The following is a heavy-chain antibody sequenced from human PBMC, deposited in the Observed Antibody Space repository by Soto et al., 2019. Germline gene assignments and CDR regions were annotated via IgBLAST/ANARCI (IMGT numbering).Heavy chain of an antibody. Sequence: GASVKVSCKASGGTFSSYAISWVRQAPGQGLEWMGGIIPIFGTANYAQKFQGRVTITADESTSTAYMELSSLRSEGTAVYYCAIPPCGCSGGSCPDYYYGMDVWCHATTFTVSS. D-gene: IGHD2-15*01. J-gene: IGHJ6*02. CDR2: IIPIFGTA. CDR1: GGTFSSYA. CDR3: AIPPCGCSGGSCPDYYYGMDV. V-gene: IGHV1-69*13.